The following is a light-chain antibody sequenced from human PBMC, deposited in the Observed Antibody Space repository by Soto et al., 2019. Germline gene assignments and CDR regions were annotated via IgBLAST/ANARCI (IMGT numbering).Light chain of an antibody. V-gene: IGKV3-15*01. CDR2: GPS. J-gene: IGKJ1*01. Sequence: EILMTQSPDILSVSPGERATLSCRASQTVGGALAWYQHKPGQAPRLLIYGPSTRAPGLPARFSGSGSGTEFTLTISSLRSEDYAMYYCQQYNSWPPTFGQGTKVEIK. CDR1: QTVGGA. CDR3: QQYNSWPPT.